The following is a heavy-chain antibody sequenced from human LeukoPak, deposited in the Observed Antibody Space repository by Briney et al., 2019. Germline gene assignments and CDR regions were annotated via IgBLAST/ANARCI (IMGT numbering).Heavy chain of an antibody. CDR3: ARDRVATTPLFDY. J-gene: IGHJ4*02. CDR1: GGSISRGGYS. CDR2: IYHSGST. Sequence: PSQTLSLTCAVSGGSISRGGYSWSWIRQPPGKGLEWIGYIYHSGSTYYNPSLKSRVTISVDRSKNHFSLKLSSVTAADTAVYYCARDRVATTPLFDYWGQGTLVTVSS. D-gene: IGHD1-26*01. V-gene: IGHV4-30-2*01.